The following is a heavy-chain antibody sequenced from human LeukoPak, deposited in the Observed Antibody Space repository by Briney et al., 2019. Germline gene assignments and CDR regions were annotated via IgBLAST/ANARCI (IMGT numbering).Heavy chain of an antibody. J-gene: IGHJ4*02. V-gene: IGHV4-34*01. CDR1: GGSFSGYY. Sequence: NPSETLSLTCAVYGGSFSGYYWSWIRQPPGKGLEWIGEINHSGSTNYNPSLKSRVTISVDTSKNQFSLKLSSVTAADTAVYYCARHRFASPLDSWGQGTLATVSS. CDR3: ARHRFASPLDS. D-gene: IGHD2-21*01. CDR2: INHSGST.